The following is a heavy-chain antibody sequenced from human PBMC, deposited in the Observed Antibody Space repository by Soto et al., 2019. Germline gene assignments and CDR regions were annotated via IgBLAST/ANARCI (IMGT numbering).Heavy chain of an antibody. J-gene: IGHJ3*02. D-gene: IGHD4-17*01. CDR2: IWFDGSNK. CDR3: ARDPKYGDYETAGASDI. V-gene: IGHV3-33*01. Sequence: QVQLVESGGGVVQPGRSLRLPCAASGFTFSSYAMHWVRQAPGKGLEWVAVIWFDGSNKYYADSVKGRFTISRDNSKNTLYLQMSSLRAEDTAVYYCARDPKYGDYETAGASDIWGQGTMVIVSS. CDR1: GFTFSSYA.